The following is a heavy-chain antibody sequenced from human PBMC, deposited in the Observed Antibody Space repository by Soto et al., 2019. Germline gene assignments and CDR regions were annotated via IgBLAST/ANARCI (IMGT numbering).Heavy chain of an antibody. CDR1: GFTFSTYS. V-gene: IGHV3-21*01. Sequence: EVQLVESGGGLVKPGGSLRLSCAASGFTFSTYSMNWVRQAPGKGLEWISSISSSGGSLSHAESVKGRFTISRDNAMNSLYLQMDSLRAEDTAVYYCARGRSINTNMDYWGQGTLVTVSS. D-gene: IGHD2-2*01. J-gene: IGHJ4*02. CDR2: ISSSGGSL. CDR3: ARGRSINTNMDY.